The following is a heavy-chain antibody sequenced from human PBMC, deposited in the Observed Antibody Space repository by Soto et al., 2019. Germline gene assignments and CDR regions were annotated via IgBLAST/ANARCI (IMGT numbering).Heavy chain of an antibody. CDR3: ARDQEASYYYYGMDV. V-gene: IGHV3-11*06. CDR2: ISSSSSYT. CDR1: GFTFSDYY. J-gene: IGHJ6*02. Sequence: GGSLRLSCAASGFTFSDYYMSWIRQAPGKGLEWVSYISSSSSYTNYADSVKGRFTISRDNAKNSLYLQMNSLRAGDTAVYYCARDQEASYYYYGMDVWGQGTTVTVSS.